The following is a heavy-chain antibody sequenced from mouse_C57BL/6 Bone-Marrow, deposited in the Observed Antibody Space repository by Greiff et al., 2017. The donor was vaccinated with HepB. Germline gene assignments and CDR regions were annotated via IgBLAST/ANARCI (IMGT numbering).Heavy chain of an antibody. Sequence: EVQLVESGGGLVQPKGSLKLSCAASGFSFNTYAMNWVRQAPGKGLEWVARIRRKSNNYATYYADSVKDRFTISRDDSESMLYLQMNNLKTEDTAMYYCVRIYDGYYGDYAMDYWGQGTSVTVSS. J-gene: IGHJ4*01. CDR2: IRRKSNNYAT. CDR3: VRIYDGYYGDYAMDY. CDR1: GFSFNTYA. V-gene: IGHV10-1*01. D-gene: IGHD2-3*01.